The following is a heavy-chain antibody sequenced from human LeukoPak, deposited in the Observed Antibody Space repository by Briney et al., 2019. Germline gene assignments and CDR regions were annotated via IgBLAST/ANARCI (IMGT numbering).Heavy chain of an antibody. CDR3: ERDLQIGTTRNTGGGARVGY. V-gene: IGHV3-74*01. J-gene: IGHJ4*02. CDR1: GFTFSSHW. Sequence: PGGSLRLSCAASGFTFSSHWMHWVRQAPGKGLVWVSRINRDGSSISYADSVKGRFTISRDNAKNTLYLQMNSLRAEDTAVYYCERDLQIGTTRNTGGGARVGYGGKEPLVTVSS. D-gene: IGHD1/OR15-1a*01. CDR2: INRDGSSI.